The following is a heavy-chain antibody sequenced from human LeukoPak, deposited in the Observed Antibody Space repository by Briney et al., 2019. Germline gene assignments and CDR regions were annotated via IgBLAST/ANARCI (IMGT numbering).Heavy chain of an antibody. V-gene: IGHV3-23*01. J-gene: IGHJ4*02. CDR3: AKETRNTHSLYYFDS. CDR2: SGTSGGA. D-gene: IGHD1-14*01. CDR1: GFTFTKYA. Sequence: GGSLRLSCAASGFTFTKYAMSWVRRAPGKGLEWVSASGTSGGAYYADSVKGRFTISRDGSKNTLYLEMNSLRGEDTAVYYCAKETRNTHSLYYFDSWGQGTLVTVSS.